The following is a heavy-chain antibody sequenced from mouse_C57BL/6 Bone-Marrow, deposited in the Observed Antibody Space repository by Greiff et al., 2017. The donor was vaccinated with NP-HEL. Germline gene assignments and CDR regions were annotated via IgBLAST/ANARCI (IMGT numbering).Heavy chain of an antibody. CDR2: ISDGGSYT. Sequence: EVQGVESGGGLVKPGGSLKLSCAASGFTFSSYAMSWVRQTPEKRLEWVATISDGGSYTYYPDNVKGRFTISRDNAKNNLYLQMSHLKSEDTAMYYCARWLLRAMDYWGQGTSVTVSS. CDR3: ARWLLRAMDY. D-gene: IGHD2-3*01. V-gene: IGHV5-4*01. CDR1: GFTFSSYA. J-gene: IGHJ4*01.